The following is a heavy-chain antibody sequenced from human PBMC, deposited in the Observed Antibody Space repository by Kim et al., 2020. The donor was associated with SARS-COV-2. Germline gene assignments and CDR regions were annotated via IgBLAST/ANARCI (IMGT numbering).Heavy chain of an antibody. J-gene: IGHJ4*02. D-gene: IGHD3-10*01. CDR1: GFTFSSYA. Sequence: GGSLRLSCAASGFTFSSYAMHWVRQAPGKGLEWVAVISYDGSNKYYADSVKGRFTISRDNSKNTLYLQMNSLRAEDTAVYYCARDPGLIGEDHFDYWGQG. CDR3: ARDPGLIGEDHFDY. CDR2: ISYDGSNK. V-gene: IGHV3-30*04.